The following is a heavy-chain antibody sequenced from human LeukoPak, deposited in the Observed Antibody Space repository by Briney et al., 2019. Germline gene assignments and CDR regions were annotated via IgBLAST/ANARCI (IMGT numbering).Heavy chain of an antibody. CDR3: AKDSVVIPSGWFDP. Sequence: GGSLRLSCAASGFTFSSYAMSWVRQAPGKGLEWVSSISGSGDGTYYADSVKGRFTISRDNSKSTLFLQMNNLRADDTAVYYCAKDSVVIPSGWFDPWGQGTLVTVSS. CDR1: GFTFSSYA. V-gene: IGHV3-23*01. CDR2: ISGSGDGT. D-gene: IGHD2-2*01. J-gene: IGHJ5*02.